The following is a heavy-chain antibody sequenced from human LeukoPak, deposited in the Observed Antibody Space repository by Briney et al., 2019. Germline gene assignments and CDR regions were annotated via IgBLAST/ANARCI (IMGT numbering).Heavy chain of an antibody. V-gene: IGHV4-39*01. CDR3: ARHRLIAARTSYRDY. CDR2: ISYSGST. D-gene: IGHD6-6*01. J-gene: IGHJ4*02. CDR1: GGSMRRPSYS. Sequence: SGTLSLTCTASGGSMRRPSYSWGWIRQSPGKGLEWIGNISYSGSTDYNPSLKSRVTISVDTSKSHFSLKLSSVTAADTAVYDCARHRLIAARTSYRDYWGQGTQVTVSS.